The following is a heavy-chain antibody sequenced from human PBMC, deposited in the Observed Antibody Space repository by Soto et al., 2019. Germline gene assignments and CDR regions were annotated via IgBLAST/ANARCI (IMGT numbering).Heavy chain of an antibody. CDR3: ARDLMPPHYCDYYYYYGMHV. V-gene: IGHV3-74*01. D-gene: IGHD4-17*01. Sequence: EVQLVESGGGLVQPGGSLRLSCAASGFTFSSYWMHWVRQAPGKGLVWVSRINSDGSSTSYADSVKGPFTISRDNAKNTLYLQMNSLRAEDTAVFYCARDLMPPHYCDYYYYYGMHVWGQGTTVTVSS. CDR1: GFTFSSYW. CDR2: INSDGSST. J-gene: IGHJ6*02.